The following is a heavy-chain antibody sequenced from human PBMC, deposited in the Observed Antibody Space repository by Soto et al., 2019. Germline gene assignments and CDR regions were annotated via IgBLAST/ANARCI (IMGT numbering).Heavy chain of an antibody. J-gene: IGHJ4*02. CDR3: ARSHYYDSSGYWVNFDY. D-gene: IGHD3-22*01. V-gene: IGHV4-39*07. Sequence: PSETLSLTCTVSGGSISSSSYYWGWIRQPPGKGLEWIGSIYYSGSTYYNQSLKSRVTISVDTSKKQFSLKLSSVTAADTAVYYCARSHYYDSSGYWVNFDYWGQGTLVTVSS. CDR2: IYYSGST. CDR1: GGSISSSSYY.